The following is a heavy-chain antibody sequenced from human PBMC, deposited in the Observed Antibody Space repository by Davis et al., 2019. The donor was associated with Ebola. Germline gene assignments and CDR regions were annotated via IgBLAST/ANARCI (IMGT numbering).Heavy chain of an antibody. CDR1: GYTFTGYY. D-gene: IGHD5-24*01. CDR2: INPNSGDT. V-gene: IGHV1-2*02. CDR3: ASATTDWYFDL. Sequence: ASVKVSCKASGYTFTGYYMHWVRQAPGQGLEWMGWINPNSGDTIYAQKFQGRVTMTRDTSISTAYMELSRLRSDDTAVYYCASATTDWYFDLWGRGTLVTVSS. J-gene: IGHJ2*01.